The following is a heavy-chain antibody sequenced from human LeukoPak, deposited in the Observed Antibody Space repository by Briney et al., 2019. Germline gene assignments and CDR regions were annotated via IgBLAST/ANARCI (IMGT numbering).Heavy chain of an antibody. CDR2: ISGSGGST. CDR1: GFTFSSYE. CDR3: AKGQYYYDSSGYDY. Sequence: GGSLRLSCAASGFTFSSYEMTWVRQAPGKGLEWVSAISGSGGSTYYADSVKGRFTISRDNSKNTLYLQVNSLRAEDTAVYYCAKGQYYYDSSGYDYWGQGTLVTVSS. V-gene: IGHV3-23*01. D-gene: IGHD3-22*01. J-gene: IGHJ4*02.